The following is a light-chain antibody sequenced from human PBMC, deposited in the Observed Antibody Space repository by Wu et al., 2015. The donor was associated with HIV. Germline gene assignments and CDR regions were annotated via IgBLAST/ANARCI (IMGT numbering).Light chain of an antibody. Sequence: AIQLTQSPSSLSASVGDSVTVTCRASQDIGKYLAWYQQKPGKAPKLLIYLTSSLQGGVPSRFSASGSGRDFTLTISRLQPEDFATYYCQQSNDYPLTFGPGTTVDVK. CDR2: LTS. CDR3: QQSNDYPLT. J-gene: IGKJ3*01. CDR1: QDIGKY. V-gene: IGKV1D-13*01.